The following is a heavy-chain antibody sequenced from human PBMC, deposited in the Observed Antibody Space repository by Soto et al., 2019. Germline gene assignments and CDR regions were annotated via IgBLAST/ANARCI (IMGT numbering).Heavy chain of an antibody. CDR1: GDSISNGASY. CDR2: IHSSGTS. Sequence: SDTLSLTCSVSGDSISNGASYWSWIRQSPGMGLEWIGSIHSSGTSYSNPSLKRRLTMAVDTSKSQSSLKLTSLTARDTAMYYCATLYDSSGFGYFDYWGQGTLVTVSS. J-gene: IGHJ4*02. V-gene: IGHV4-30-4*02. CDR3: ATLYDSSGFGYFDY. D-gene: IGHD3-22*01.